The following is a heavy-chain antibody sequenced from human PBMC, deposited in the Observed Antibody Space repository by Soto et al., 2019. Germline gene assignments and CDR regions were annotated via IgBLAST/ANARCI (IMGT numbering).Heavy chain of an antibody. D-gene: IGHD4-17*01. CDR2: ISANSDTK. CDR3: AKDMKWGGMTTIHYFDS. Sequence: DVQLVESGGGLVQPGRSLRLSCVASGFIADDYAMHWVRQAPGKGLEWVSGISANSDTKDYADSVKGRFTISRDNAKNSLFLQMNSLRPEDTALDYCAKDMKWGGMTTIHYFDSWGQGTLVTVSS. CDR1: GFIADDYA. J-gene: IGHJ4*02. V-gene: IGHV3-9*02.